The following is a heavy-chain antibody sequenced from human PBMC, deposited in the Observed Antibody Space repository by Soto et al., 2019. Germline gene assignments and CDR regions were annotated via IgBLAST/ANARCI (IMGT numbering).Heavy chain of an antibody. J-gene: IGHJ5*02. Sequence: WGSLRLSCAGSGFTFGDSYMSWIRQAPGKGLEWLSYISPGSRYPAYADSVEGRFTISRDNAKRSLYLQMMSLTAEDTAIYYCVRGGGGGLFDPWGQGTMVT. CDR1: GFTFGDSY. D-gene: IGHD2-15*01. CDR2: ISPGSRYP. V-gene: IGHV3-11*06. CDR3: VRGGGGGLFDP.